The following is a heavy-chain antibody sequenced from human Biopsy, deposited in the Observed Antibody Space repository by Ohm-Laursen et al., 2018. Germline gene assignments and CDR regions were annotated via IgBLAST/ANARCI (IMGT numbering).Heavy chain of an antibody. V-gene: IGHV4-59*01. CDR2: IYYSGST. Sequence: GTLSLTCTISGGSISSDYWSWIRQTPGKGLEWIGYIYYSGSTNYNPSLKSRVTISVETSKNQFSLRLNSVTAADTAVYYCARATNSTGWPYYYFYGMDVWGQGTTVTVSS. CDR1: GGSISSDY. CDR3: ARATNSTGWPYYYFYGMDV. J-gene: IGHJ6*02. D-gene: IGHD2/OR15-2a*01.